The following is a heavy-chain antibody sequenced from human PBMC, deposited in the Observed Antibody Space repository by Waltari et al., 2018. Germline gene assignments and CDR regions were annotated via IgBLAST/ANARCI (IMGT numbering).Heavy chain of an antibody. V-gene: IGHV1-69*01. J-gene: IGHJ4*02. CDR2: IIPIFGTA. D-gene: IGHD2-15*01. Sequence: LEWMGGIIPIFGTANYAQKFQGRVTITADESTSTAYMELSSLRSEDTAVYYCARDRLGYCSGGSCYSGDYWGQGTLVTVSS. CDR3: ARDRLGYCSGGSCYSGDY.